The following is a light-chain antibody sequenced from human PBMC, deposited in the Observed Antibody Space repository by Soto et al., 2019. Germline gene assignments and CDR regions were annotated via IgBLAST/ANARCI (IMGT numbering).Light chain of an antibody. CDR2: KAS. V-gene: IGKV1-5*03. Sequence: IQRTQSPSTLSASVGDRVTLTCLASQSISSWLAWYQQKPGKAPKLLSYKASNLEDGVPTRFSGSGSGTEFTLTISSLQPDDFATYYCQQYDSYSWTFGQGTKVDIK. CDR3: QQYDSYSWT. CDR1: QSISSW. J-gene: IGKJ1*01.